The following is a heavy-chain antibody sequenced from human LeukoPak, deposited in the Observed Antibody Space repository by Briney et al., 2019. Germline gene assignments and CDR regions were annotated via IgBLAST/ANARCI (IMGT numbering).Heavy chain of an antibody. Sequence: GGSLRLSCAASGFTFSSYGMNWVRQAPGKRLEWVSYISSSSDSIYYADSVKGRFTISRDNAENSLYLQKSSLRDEDTAVYYCARAMRSGYDYWGQGTLVTVSS. CDR2: ISSSSDSI. V-gene: IGHV3-48*02. CDR3: ARAMRSGYDY. CDR1: GFTFSSYG. J-gene: IGHJ4*02. D-gene: IGHD5-12*01.